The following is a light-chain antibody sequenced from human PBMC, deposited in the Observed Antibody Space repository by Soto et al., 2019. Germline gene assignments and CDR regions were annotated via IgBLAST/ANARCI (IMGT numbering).Light chain of an antibody. CDR1: QDISNY. CDR3: QQYEDLPLT. Sequence: DIQMTQSPSSLSASVGDMVTITCQASQDISNYLNWYQLKPRKAPKLLIFDASSVQAGVPSRFSGSGSGTDFSFTITSLQPEDIATYYCQQYEDLPLTFGGGTKVQIK. V-gene: IGKV1-33*01. J-gene: IGKJ4*01. CDR2: DAS.